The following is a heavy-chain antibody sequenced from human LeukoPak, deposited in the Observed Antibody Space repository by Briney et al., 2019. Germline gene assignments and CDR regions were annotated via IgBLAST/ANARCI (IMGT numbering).Heavy chain of an antibody. D-gene: IGHD6-19*01. J-gene: IGHJ4*02. Sequence: QSGGSLRLSCAASGFTFSSYAMHWVRQAPGKGLEWVAVMSYDGSNKYYADSVKGRFTISRDNSKSTLYLQMNSLRAEDTAVYYCARDNHLGVAGGAFDYWGQGTLVTVSS. CDR1: GFTFSSYA. CDR2: MSYDGSNK. CDR3: ARDNHLGVAGGAFDY. V-gene: IGHV3-30-3*01.